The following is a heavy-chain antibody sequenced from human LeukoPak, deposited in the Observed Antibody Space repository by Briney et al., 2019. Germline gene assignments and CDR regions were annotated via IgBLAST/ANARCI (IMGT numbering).Heavy chain of an antibody. D-gene: IGHD1-26*01. CDR3: ARVGATWRYYYYYGMDV. V-gene: IGHV4-59*01. CDR2: IYYSGST. CDR1: GGSISSYY. J-gene: IGHJ6*02. Sequence: SETLSLTCTVSGGSISSYYWSWIRQPPGKGLEWIGHIYYSGSTNYNPSLKSRVTISVDTSKNQFSLKLSSVTAADTAVYYCARVGATWRYYYYYGMDVWGQGTTVTVSS.